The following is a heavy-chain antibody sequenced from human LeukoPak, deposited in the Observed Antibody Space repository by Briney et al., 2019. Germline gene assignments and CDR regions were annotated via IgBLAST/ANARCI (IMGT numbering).Heavy chain of an antibody. CDR3: ARHGGSRVSLDY. Sequence: SETLSLTCTVSGGSISSSSYYRGWIRQPPGKGLEWIGSIYYSGSTYYNPSLKSRVTISVDTSKNQFSLKLSSVTAADTAVYYCARHGGSRVSLDYWGQGTLVTVSS. J-gene: IGHJ4*02. CDR2: IYYSGST. V-gene: IGHV4-39*01. D-gene: IGHD2-15*01. CDR1: GGSISSSSYY.